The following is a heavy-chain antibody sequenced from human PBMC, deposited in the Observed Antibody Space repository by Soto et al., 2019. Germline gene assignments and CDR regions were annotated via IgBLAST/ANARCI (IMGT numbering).Heavy chain of an antibody. CDR1: GGSISSGGYY. J-gene: IGHJ4*02. D-gene: IGHD5-12*01. CDR3: ARAKPFGMATIKSFDY. Sequence: QVQLQESGPGLVKPSQTLSLTCTVSGGSISSGGYYWSWIRQHPGKGLEWIGYIYYSGSTYYNPSLKSRVTISVDTSKNQFSPKLSSVTAADTAVDYCARAKPFGMATIKSFDYWGQGTLVTVSS. V-gene: IGHV4-31*03. CDR2: IYYSGST.